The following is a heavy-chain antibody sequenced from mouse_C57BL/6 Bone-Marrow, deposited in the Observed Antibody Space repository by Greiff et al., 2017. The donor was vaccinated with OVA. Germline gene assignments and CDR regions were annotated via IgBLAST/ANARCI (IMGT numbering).Heavy chain of an antibody. V-gene: IGHV5-12*01. J-gene: IGHJ1*03. D-gene: IGHD1-1*01. CDR2: ISNGGGST. Sequence: EVNVVESGGGLVQPGGSLKLSCAASGFTFSDYYMYWVRQTPEKRLEWVAYISNGGGSTYYPDTVKGRFTISRDNAKNTLYLQMSRLKSEDTAMYYCARHVELRWYFDVWGTGTTVTVSS. CDR3: ARHVELRWYFDV. CDR1: GFTFSDYY.